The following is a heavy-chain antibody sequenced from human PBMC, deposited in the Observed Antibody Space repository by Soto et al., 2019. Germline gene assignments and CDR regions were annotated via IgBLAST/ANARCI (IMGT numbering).Heavy chain of an antibody. CDR3: ARDRASSFIGATATLFDY. J-gene: IGHJ4*02. CDR1: GFTFSSYA. D-gene: IGHD2-15*01. CDR2: ISYDGSNK. V-gene: IGHV3-30-3*01. Sequence: GGSLRLSCAASGFTFSSYAMHGVRQAPGKGLEWVALISYDGSNKYFGDSVKGRFTISRDNSKNTLYLQMNSLRAEDTAVYYCARDRASSFIGATATLFDYWGQGTLVTVSS.